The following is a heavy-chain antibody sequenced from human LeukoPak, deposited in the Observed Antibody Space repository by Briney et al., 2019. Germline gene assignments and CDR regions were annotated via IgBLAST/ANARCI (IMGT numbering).Heavy chain of an antibody. CDR2: INPSGGST. CDR1: GYTFTSYY. V-gene: IGHV1-46*01. Sequence: ASVKVSCKASGYTFTSYYMHWVRQAPGQGLGWMGIINPSGGSTSYAQKFQGRVTMTRDTSTSTVYMELSSLRSEDTAVYYCAKTITDDAFDIWGQGTMVTVSS. J-gene: IGHJ3*02. CDR3: AKTITDDAFDI.